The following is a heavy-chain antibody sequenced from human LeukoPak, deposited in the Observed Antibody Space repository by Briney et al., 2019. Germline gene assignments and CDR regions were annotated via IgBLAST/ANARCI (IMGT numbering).Heavy chain of an antibody. D-gene: IGHD6-13*01. CDR3: ATIAFRNSSSWPHFDY. J-gene: IGHJ4*02. Sequence: PGGSLRLSCAASGFSFSSYAMSWVRQAPGKGLEWVSAISGSGGSKYYPDSVKGRFTISRENSKNTLYLQMNSLRAEDTAVYYCATIAFRNSSSWPHFDYWGQGTLVTVSS. CDR1: GFSFSSYA. CDR2: ISGSGGSK. V-gene: IGHV3-23*01.